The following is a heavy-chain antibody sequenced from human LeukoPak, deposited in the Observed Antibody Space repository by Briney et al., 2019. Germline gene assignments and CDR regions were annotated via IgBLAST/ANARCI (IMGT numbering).Heavy chain of an antibody. CDR2: IRGSDGNT. Sequence: GGSLTLPHAASGFPFSHYAMRWVRQAPGKGLEWVSSIRGSDGNTYYADSVKGRYDTSRDNSKNALYLQMNSLRADDTAVYDCAKDDYCDYGGLDYWGQGTLGTVSS. CDR3: AKDDYCDYGGLDY. D-gene: IGHD4-23*01. J-gene: IGHJ4*02. V-gene: IGHV3-23*01. CDR1: GFPFSHYA.